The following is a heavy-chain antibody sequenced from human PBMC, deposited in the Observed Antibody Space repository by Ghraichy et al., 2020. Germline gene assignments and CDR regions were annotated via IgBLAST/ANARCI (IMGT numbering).Heavy chain of an antibody. CDR2: ISGSGDSS. V-gene: IGHV3-23*01. CDR3: AREAGIAPRADY. CDR1: GFTFSSYV. J-gene: IGHJ4*02. D-gene: IGHD6-6*01. Sequence: GESLNISCAASGFTFSSYVMSWVRQAPGKGLEWVSTISGSGDSSYYADSVKGRFTISRDNAKNSLYLQMNSLRAEDTAVYYCAREAGIAPRADYWGQGTLVTVSS.